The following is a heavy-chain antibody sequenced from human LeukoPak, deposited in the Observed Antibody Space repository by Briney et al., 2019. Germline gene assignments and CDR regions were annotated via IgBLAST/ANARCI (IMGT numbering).Heavy chain of an antibody. V-gene: IGHV1-2*02. CDR1: GYTFTGYY. J-gene: IGHJ1*01. CDR2: INPNSGGT. Sequence: ASVKASCKASGYTFTGYYMHWVRQAPGQGLEWMGWINPNSGGTNYAQKFQGRVTMTRDTSISTAYMELSRLRSDDTAVYYCARASRIAAAGGGGFEYFQHWGQGTLVTVSS. D-gene: IGHD6-13*01. CDR3: ARASRIAAAGGGGFEYFQH.